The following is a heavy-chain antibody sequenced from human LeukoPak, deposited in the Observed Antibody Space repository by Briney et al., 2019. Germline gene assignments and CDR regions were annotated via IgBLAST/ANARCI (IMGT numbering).Heavy chain of an antibody. CDR2: ISGSGGST. CDR1: GFTFSNYA. CDR3: AKDRYSSSLPHDY. J-gene: IGHJ4*02. Sequence: GGSLRLSCVASGFTFSNYAMNWVRQAPGKGLEWVSAISGSGGSTYYADSVKGRFTIPRDNSKNTLYLQMNSLRAEDTAVYYCAKDRYSSSLPHDYWGQGTLVTVSS. V-gene: IGHV3-23*01. D-gene: IGHD6-13*01.